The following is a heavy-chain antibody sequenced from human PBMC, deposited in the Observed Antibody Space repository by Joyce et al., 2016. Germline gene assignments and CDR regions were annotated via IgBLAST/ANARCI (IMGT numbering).Heavy chain of an antibody. D-gene: IGHD1/OR15-1a*01. V-gene: IGHV1-69*06. Sequence: QMQLVQSGAEVKKPGSSVKVSCRAFGGTRSGYAISWVRQAPGQGLEWMGGITPIFATAKYAQKFQTRLTITADKSTNTADRELSSLRSEDTAIYYCVRVRQSGNINDYWGQGTQVTVSS. J-gene: IGHJ4*02. CDR3: VRVRQSGNINDY. CDR1: GGTRSGYA. CDR2: ITPIFATA.